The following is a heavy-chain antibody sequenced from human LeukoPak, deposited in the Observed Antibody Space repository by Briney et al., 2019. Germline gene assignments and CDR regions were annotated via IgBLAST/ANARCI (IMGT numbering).Heavy chain of an antibody. CDR1: GGSLSSYY. D-gene: IGHD3-9*01. CDR2: IYYSGST. J-gene: IGHJ4*02. Sequence: SETLSLTCTVSGGSLSSYYWSWIRQPPGKGLEWIGYIYYSGSTNYNPSLKSRVTISVDTSKNQFSLKLSSVTAADTAVYYCAASHFDWLSRGHYFDYWGQGTLVTVSS. V-gene: IGHV4-59*01. CDR3: AASHFDWLSRGHYFDY.